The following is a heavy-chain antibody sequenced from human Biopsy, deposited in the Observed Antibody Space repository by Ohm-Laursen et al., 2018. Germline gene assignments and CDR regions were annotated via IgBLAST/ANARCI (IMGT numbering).Heavy chain of an antibody. CDR1: GFTFSNSW. D-gene: IGHD3-16*01. V-gene: IGHV3-7*01. CDR2: IKPDGSEK. Sequence: GSLRLSCAASGFTFSNSWMRWFRQAPGKGLEWVANIKPDGSEKSYVGSVRGRFTISRDNAKNSLYLQINSLTAEETASYYCATAGGGLWGQGTMVTVSS. J-gene: IGHJ3*01. CDR3: ATAGGGL.